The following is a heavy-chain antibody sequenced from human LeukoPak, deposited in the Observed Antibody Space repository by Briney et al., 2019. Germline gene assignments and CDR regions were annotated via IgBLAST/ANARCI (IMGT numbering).Heavy chain of an antibody. CDR2: IRGKAYGGTT. V-gene: IGHV3-49*03. D-gene: IGHD6-13*01. CDR3: TRDEGLAWSDWFDP. CDR1: GFTFGDYA. J-gene: IGHJ5*02. Sequence: GGSLRLSCTASGFTFGDYAMSWFRQAPGKGLEWVGFIRGKAYGGTTEYAASVKGRFTISRDDSKSIAYLQMNSLKTEDTAVYYCTRDEGLAWSDWFDPWGQGTLVTVSS.